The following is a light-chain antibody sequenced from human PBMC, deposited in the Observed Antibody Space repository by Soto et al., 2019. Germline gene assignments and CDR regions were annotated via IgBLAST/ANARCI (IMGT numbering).Light chain of an antibody. J-gene: IGLJ1*01. V-gene: IGLV2-14*01. CDR3: SSYTSSSTLALYV. CDR2: DVS. CDR1: SSGAGGYNY. Sequence: QSALTQPAPLSGSPGQSITLSCPGNSSGAGGYNYVSWYQQHPGKAPKLMIYDVSNRPSGVSNRFSGSKSGNTASLTISGLQAEDEADYYCSSYTSSSTLALYVFGTGTKVTVL.